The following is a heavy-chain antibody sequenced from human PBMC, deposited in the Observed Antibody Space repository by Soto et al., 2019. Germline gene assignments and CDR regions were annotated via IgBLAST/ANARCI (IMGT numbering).Heavy chain of an antibody. Sequence: LRLSCAASGFTFSQHWMTWVRQAPGKGLEWVANIKQDGSDKYYVDSVKGRFTISRDNAKNSLYLQMNSLRAEDTAVYYCARTKDRRGYFACWDQGTLVTVPS. D-gene: IGHD2-15*01. CDR3: ARTKDRRGYFAC. CDR1: GFTFSQHW. J-gene: IGHJ4*02. CDR2: IKQDGSDK. V-gene: IGHV3-7*01.